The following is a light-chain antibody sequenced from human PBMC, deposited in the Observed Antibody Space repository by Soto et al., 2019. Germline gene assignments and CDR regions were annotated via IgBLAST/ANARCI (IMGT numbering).Light chain of an antibody. CDR2: GAS. Sequence: EILLTQSPATLSMSPGERATLSCRASQSVGSNLAWYQQQPGQAPRLLVYGASTRATEIPARFSCSGSGTEFTLTISSPQSEDFAVYYCQQYNDWPLTFGGGTKVEIK. V-gene: IGKV3-15*01. CDR3: QQYNDWPLT. J-gene: IGKJ4*01. CDR1: QSVGSN.